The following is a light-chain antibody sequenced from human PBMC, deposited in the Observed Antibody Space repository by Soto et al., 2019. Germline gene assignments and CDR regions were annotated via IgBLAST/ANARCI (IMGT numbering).Light chain of an antibody. V-gene: IGKV3-11*01. CDR2: DAS. Sequence: VLTHSPYTLSLPPGERATLSCRASQSISSYLAWYQQKPGQAPRLLIYDASSRATGIPARFSGSGSGTDFTLTISSLEPEDFAVYFCLQRSDWPPTFGQGTRLEIK. J-gene: IGKJ5*01. CDR1: QSISSY. CDR3: LQRSDWPPT.